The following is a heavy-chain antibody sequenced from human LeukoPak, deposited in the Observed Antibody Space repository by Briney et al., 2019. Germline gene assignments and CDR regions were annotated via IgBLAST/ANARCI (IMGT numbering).Heavy chain of an antibody. Sequence: GGSLRLSCAASGFTFSSYGMHWVRQAPGKGLEGVAVISYDGSNKYYADSVKGRFTISRDNSKNTLYLQMNSLRAEDTAVYYCAKDGRAVAGGYYFDYWGQGTLVTVSS. CDR1: GFTFSSYG. D-gene: IGHD6-19*01. CDR3: AKDGRAVAGGYYFDY. V-gene: IGHV3-30*18. J-gene: IGHJ4*02. CDR2: ISYDGSNK.